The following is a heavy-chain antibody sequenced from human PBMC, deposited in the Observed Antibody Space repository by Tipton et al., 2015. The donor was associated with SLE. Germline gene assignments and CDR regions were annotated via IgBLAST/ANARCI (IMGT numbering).Heavy chain of an antibody. CDR3: ARMDGSGWGASLKWYFDL. V-gene: IGHV4-4*07. J-gene: IGHJ2*01. CDR2: VHSSGRT. Sequence: GLVKPSETLSLTCTVSGDSLSNYYWSWIRQPAGKGLEWIGRVHSSGRTHYSPSLSSRATVSVDTSENQFSLKLTSVIAADTAVYYCARMDGSGWGASLKWYFDLWGRGTLVTVSS. D-gene: IGHD6-19*01. CDR1: GDSLSNYY.